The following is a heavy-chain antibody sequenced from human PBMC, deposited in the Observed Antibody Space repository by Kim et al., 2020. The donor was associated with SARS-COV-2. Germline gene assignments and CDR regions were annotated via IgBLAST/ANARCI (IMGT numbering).Heavy chain of an antibody. CDR3: ARDGGITIIGVGIMAPYYYGMDV. D-gene: IGHD3-3*01. V-gene: IGHV3-7*01. Sequence: GGSLRLSCAASGFTFSSYWMSWVRQAPGKGLEWVASIKQDGSEKYYVDSVKGRFTISRDNAKNSRYLQINSLRAEDTAVYYCARDGGITIIGVGIMAPYYYGMDVWGQGTTVTVSS. CDR2: IKQDGSEK. CDR1: GFTFSSYW. J-gene: IGHJ6*02.